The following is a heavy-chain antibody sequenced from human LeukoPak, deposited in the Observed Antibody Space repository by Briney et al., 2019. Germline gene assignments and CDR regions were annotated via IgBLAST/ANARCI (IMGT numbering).Heavy chain of an antibody. Sequence: SETLSLTCTVSGDTISTSFYYWDWIRQPPGKGLEWIGGIFYSGTTYYNPSLKSRVTMSVDTSKNQFSLKLSSVTAADTAVYYCARDFLQGTRGNTGGSFDYWGQGTLVTVSS. D-gene: IGHD3-16*01. J-gene: IGHJ4*02. CDR3: ARDFLQGTRGNTGGSFDY. CDR2: IFYSGTT. CDR1: GDTISTSFYY. V-gene: IGHV4-39*07.